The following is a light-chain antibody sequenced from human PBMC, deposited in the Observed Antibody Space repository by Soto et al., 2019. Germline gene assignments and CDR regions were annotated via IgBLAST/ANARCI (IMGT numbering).Light chain of an antibody. CDR3: AAWDDSLSGFWV. Sequence: QSVLTQSPSASGTPGQGVHISCSGGSSNLGSNYVYWYQQFPGAAPKLLIYSNDKRSSGVPDRFSASKSGTSASLAISGLRSEDEATYFCAAWDDSLSGFWVFGGGTKLTVL. J-gene: IGLJ3*02. CDR1: SSNLGSNY. CDR2: SND. V-gene: IGLV1-47*02.